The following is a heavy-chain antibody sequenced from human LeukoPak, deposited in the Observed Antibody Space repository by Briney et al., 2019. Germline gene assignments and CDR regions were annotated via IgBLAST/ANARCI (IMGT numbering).Heavy chain of an antibody. Sequence: ASVKVSCKASGYTFTDYYMHWVRQAPGQGLEWMGWINPNSGGTNYAQKFQGRVTMTRDTSISTAYMELSRLRSDDTAVYYCARAAYPSHHIYDFWSGYYYWWDYWGQGTLVTVSS. CDR1: GYTFTDYY. J-gene: IGHJ4*02. V-gene: IGHV1-2*02. D-gene: IGHD3-3*01. CDR3: ARAAYPSHHIYDFWSGYYYWWDY. CDR2: INPNSGGT.